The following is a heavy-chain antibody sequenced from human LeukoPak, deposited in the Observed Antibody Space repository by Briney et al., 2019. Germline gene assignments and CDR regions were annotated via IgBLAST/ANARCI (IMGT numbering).Heavy chain of an antibody. D-gene: IGHD3-10*01. CDR2: IYYSGST. Sequence: IPSETLSLTCTVSGGSISSYYWSWIRQPPGKGLEWIGYIYYSGSTNYNPSLKSRVILSLDTSNNHFSLKLIPVTAADTAVYYCARDSGTTGEVKFDPWGQGMLVTVS. CDR1: GGSISSYY. CDR3: ARDSGTTGEVKFDP. V-gene: IGHV4-59*12. J-gene: IGHJ5*02.